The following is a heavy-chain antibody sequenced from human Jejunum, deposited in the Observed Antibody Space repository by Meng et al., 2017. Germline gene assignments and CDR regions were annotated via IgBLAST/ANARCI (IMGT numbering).Heavy chain of an antibody. CDR3: ARVIDGYETRPFDS. Sequence: QVQLQESGPGLVKPSETLSLTCTVSGVSISLSSFYWVWIRQCPGKGQEYIGNIYYNGRTYYNPSLNNRVTISADTSKNQFSLNLSSVTAAETAVYYCARVIDGYETRPFDSWGQGILVTVSS. D-gene: IGHD5-12*01. CDR1: GVSISLSSFY. V-gene: IGHV4-39*01. CDR2: IYYNGRT. J-gene: IGHJ4*02.